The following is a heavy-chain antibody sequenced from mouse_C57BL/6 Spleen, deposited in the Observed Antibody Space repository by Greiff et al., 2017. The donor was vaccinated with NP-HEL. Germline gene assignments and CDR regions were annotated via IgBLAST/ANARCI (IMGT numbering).Heavy chain of an antibody. Sequence: VQLQQSGAELVKPGASVKLSCKASGYTFTEYTIHWVKQRSGKGLEWIGWFYPGSGSIKYNEKFKDKATLTADKSSSTVYMELSRMTSEDSAVYFCARHEDGSYGEGGLDYWGQGTSLTVSA. J-gene: IGHJ2*02. CDR2: FYPGSGSI. V-gene: IGHV1-62-2*01. CDR1: GYTFTEYT. CDR3: ARHEDGSYGEGGLDY. D-gene: IGHD2-13*01.